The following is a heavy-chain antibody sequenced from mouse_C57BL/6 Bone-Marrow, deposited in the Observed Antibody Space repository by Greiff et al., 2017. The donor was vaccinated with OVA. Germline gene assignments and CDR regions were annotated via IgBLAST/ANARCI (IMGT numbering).Heavy chain of an antibody. V-gene: IGHV1-42*01. Sequence: EVQLQQSGPELVKPGASVKISCKASGYSFTGYFMNWVKQSPEKSLEWIGEINPSTGGTTYNQTFKAKATLTVDKSSSTAYMQLKSLTSEDSAVYYCARRLGLAYYYAMDYWGQGTSVTVSS. CDR2: INPSTGGT. CDR3: ARRLGLAYYYAMDY. CDR1: GYSFTGYF. J-gene: IGHJ4*01. D-gene: IGHD4-1*01.